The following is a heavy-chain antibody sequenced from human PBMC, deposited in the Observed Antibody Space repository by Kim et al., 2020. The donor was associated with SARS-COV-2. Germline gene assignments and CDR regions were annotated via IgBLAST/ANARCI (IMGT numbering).Heavy chain of an antibody. CDR2: IKQDGSEK. Sequence: GGSLRLSCAASGFTFSSYWMSWVRQAPGKGLEWVANIKQDGSEKYYVDSVKGRFTISRDNAKNSLYLQMNSLRAEDTAVYYCARAGGYSSGWYVPWGQGTLVTVSS. CDR3: ARAGGYSSGWYVP. CDR1: GFTFSSYW. J-gene: IGHJ5*02. V-gene: IGHV3-7*01. D-gene: IGHD6-19*01.